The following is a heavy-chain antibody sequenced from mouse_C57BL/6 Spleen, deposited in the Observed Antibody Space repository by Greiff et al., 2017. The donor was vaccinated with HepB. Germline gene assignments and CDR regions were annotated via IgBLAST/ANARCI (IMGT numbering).Heavy chain of an antibody. D-gene: IGHD2-5*01. CDR1: GYSFTGYY. J-gene: IGHJ3*01. CDR3: ARISNYGD. CDR2: INPSTGGT. V-gene: IGHV1-42*01. Sequence: EVQLQQSGPELVKPGASVKISCKASGYSFTGYYMNWVKQSPEKSLEWIGEINPSTGGTTYNQKFKAKATLTVDKSSSTAYMQLKSLTSEDSAVYYCARISNYGDWGQGTLVTVSA.